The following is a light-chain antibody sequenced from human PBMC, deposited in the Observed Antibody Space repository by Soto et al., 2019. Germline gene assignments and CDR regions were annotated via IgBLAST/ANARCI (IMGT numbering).Light chain of an antibody. CDR2: EVS. V-gene: IGLV2-14*01. CDR1: SSDVGGYNY. CDR3: SSYTSSSPYV. J-gene: IGLJ1*01. Sequence: QSGLTQPASVSGSPGQSITISCTGTSSDVGGYNYVSWYQQHPGKAPKLMIYEVSNRPSGVCNRFSGSKSANTASLTISGLQAEDEADYYCSSYTSSSPYVFGTGTKVTVL.